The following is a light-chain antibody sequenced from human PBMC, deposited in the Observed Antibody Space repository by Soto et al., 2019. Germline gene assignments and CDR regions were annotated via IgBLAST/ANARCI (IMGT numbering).Light chain of an antibody. CDR3: QSFDSSLSAL. J-gene: IGLJ2*01. V-gene: IGLV1-40*01. Sequence: QSVLTQPPSVSGAPGQRVTISCTGSSSNIGAGYAVQWYQQLPGTAPKLLIYDTNSRPSGVPDRFSGSKSGTSASLAIAGLQAEDEADYYCQSFDSSLSALFGGGTKLTVL. CDR1: SSNIGAGYA. CDR2: DTN.